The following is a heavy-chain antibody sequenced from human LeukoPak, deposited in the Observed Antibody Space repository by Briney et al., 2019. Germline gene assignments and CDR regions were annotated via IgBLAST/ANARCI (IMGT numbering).Heavy chain of an antibody. J-gene: IGHJ4*02. Sequence: GGSLKLSCAASGFTFSGSAMHWVRQASGKGLEWVGRIRSKANSYATAYAASVKGRFTISRDDSKNTAYLQMNSLKTEDTAVYYCTYTMVRGVSRGDYWGQGTLVTVSS. D-gene: IGHD3-10*01. V-gene: IGHV3-73*01. CDR3: TYTMVRGVSRGDY. CDR2: IRSKANSYAT. CDR1: GFTFSGSA.